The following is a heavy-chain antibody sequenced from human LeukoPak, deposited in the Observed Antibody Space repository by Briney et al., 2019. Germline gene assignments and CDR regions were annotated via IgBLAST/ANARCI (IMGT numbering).Heavy chain of an antibody. CDR3: ARPYYYDSRIDP. V-gene: IGHV4-30-4*01. J-gene: IGHJ5*02. D-gene: IGHD3-22*01. Sequence: SQTLSLTCTVSGDSISRSAGDFYWSWVRQHPGKGLEWIAYMYYSGSTYYNPSLKSRVTTSADTSKNQLSLKLSSVTAADTAVYYCARPYYYDSRIDPWGQGILVTVSS. CDR1: GDSISRSAGDFY. CDR2: MYYSGST.